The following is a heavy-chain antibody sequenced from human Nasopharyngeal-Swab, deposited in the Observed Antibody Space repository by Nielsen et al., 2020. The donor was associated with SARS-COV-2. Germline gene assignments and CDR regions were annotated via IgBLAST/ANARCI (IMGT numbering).Heavy chain of an antibody. V-gene: IGHV3-7*01. D-gene: IGHD2-15*01. Sequence: ESLKISCAASGFTFSNYWMSWVRQAPGKGLEWVANIKQDGSEKYYVDSVKGRFTISRDNAKNSLYLQMNSLRAEDTAVYYCARVGWWFHYYFDYWGQGTLVTVSS. J-gene: IGHJ4*02. CDR1: GFTFSNYW. CDR2: IKQDGSEK. CDR3: ARVGWWFHYYFDY.